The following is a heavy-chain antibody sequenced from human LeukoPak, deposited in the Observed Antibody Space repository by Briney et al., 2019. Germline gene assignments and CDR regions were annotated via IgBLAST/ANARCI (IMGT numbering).Heavy chain of an antibody. D-gene: IGHD5-18*01. Sequence: GGSLRLSCAASGFTFSSYAMSWVRQAPGKGLEWVSAISGSGGSTYYAGSVKGRFTISRDNSKNTLYLQMNSLRAEDTAVYYCAKQPWIQLWLRPFDYWGQGTLVTVSS. V-gene: IGHV3-23*01. CDR2: ISGSGGST. CDR3: AKQPWIQLWLRPFDY. CDR1: GFTFSSYA. J-gene: IGHJ4*02.